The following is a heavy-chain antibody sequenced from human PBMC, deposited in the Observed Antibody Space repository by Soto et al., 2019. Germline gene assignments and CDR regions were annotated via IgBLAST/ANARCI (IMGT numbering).Heavy chain of an antibody. D-gene: IGHD3-3*01. Sequence: TVSGGSISSGGYYWSWVRQHPGKGLEWIGYIYYSGSTYYNPSLKSRVTISVDTSKNQFSLKLSSVTAADTAVYYCARASTYYDFWSGYPSEPKYYFDYWGQGTLVTVSS. V-gene: IGHV4-31*02. CDR2: IYYSGST. J-gene: IGHJ4*02. CDR1: GGSISSGGYY. CDR3: ARASTYYDFWSGYPSEPKYYFDY.